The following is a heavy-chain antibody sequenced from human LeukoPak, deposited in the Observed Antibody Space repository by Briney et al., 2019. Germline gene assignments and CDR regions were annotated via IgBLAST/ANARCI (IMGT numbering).Heavy chain of an antibody. CDR3: ARGGWNKFDY. Sequence: SETLSLTCTVSGDSISTYYWSWIRQPPGKGLEWIGYIYYRVTSDYNPSLKSRVTMSVDMSTRQISLKLSSVTAADTVVYYCARGGWNKFDYWGQGTLVTVSS. CDR1: GDSISTYY. V-gene: IGHV4-59*01. CDR2: IYYRVTS. D-gene: IGHD3-22*01. J-gene: IGHJ4*02.